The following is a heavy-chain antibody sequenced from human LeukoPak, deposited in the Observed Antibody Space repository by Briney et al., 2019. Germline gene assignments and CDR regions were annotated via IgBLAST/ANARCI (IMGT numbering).Heavy chain of an antibody. Sequence: SETLSLTCAVSGDSISNNHWWSWVRQSPEKGLEWIGEIHHSGSTTYNPSLKSRVTISVDKSKNQISLKQRSVTAADTAVYYCATPTYFDILSGGWGQGTLVTVSS. D-gene: IGHD3-9*01. J-gene: IGHJ4*02. V-gene: IGHV4-4*02. CDR3: ATPTYFDILSGG. CDR1: GDSISNNHW. CDR2: IHHSGST.